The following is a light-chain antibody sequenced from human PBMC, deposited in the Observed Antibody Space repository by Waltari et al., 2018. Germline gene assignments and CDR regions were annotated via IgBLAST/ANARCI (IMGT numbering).Light chain of an antibody. CDR1: SSEVGTYNR. J-gene: IGLJ2*01. CDR3: SSYTPSGTLV. Sequence: QSALTRPPSVSGSPGQSVTISCSGTSSEVGTYNRVSWYQQPPGTAPKLIIFHLSSRPSGVPCRFSGSKSGSTASLTISGLQAEYEGDYYCSSYTPSGTLVFGGGTKLTVL. V-gene: IGLV2-18*02. CDR2: HLS.